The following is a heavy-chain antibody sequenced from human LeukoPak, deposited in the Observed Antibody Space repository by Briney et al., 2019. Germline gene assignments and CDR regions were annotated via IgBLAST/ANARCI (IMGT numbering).Heavy chain of an antibody. CDR2: IYYSGST. D-gene: IGHD3-16*01. CDR1: GGSISSSSYY. CDR3: ARVGYYDYAWTFDY. Sequence: SETLSLTCTVSGGSISSSSYYWGWIRQPPGKGLEWIGSIYYSGSTYYNPSLKSRVTISVDTSKNQFSLKLSSVTAADTAVYYCARVGYYDYAWTFDYWGQGTLVTVSS. J-gene: IGHJ4*02. V-gene: IGHV4-39*07.